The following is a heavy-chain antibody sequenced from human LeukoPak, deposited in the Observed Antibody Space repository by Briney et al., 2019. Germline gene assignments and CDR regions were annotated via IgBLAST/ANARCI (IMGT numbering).Heavy chain of an antibody. D-gene: IGHD3-22*01. CDR3: ARGLRRSGYPYYFDY. CDR1: GXTVSSND. V-gene: IGHV3-53*01. Sequence: GGSLRLSCAASGXTVSSNDMSWVRQAPGKGLEWVSVIYSGGSTYYADSVKGRFTISRDNSKNTLHLQMNSLRAEDTAVYYCARGLRRSGYPYYFDYWGQGTLVTVSS. CDR2: IYSGGST. J-gene: IGHJ4*02.